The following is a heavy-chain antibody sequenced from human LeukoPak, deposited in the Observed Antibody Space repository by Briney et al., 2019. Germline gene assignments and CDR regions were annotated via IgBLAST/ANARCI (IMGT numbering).Heavy chain of an antibody. CDR2: INPNSGGT. J-gene: IGHJ6*02. Sequence: GASVKVSCKASGYTFTGYYMHWVRQAPGQGLEWMGWINPNSGGTNYAQKFQGWVTMTRDTSISTAYMELSRLRSDDTAVYYCARGQSSIAVAGRGYYYGMDVWGQGTTVTVSS. D-gene: IGHD6-19*01. CDR3: ARGQSSIAVAGRGYYYGMDV. CDR1: GYTFTGYY. V-gene: IGHV1-2*04.